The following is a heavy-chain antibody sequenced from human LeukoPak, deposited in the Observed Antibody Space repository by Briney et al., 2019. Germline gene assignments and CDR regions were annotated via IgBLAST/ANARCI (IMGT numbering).Heavy chain of an antibody. J-gene: IGHJ4*02. CDR2: ISSSSSYI. CDR3: ARAGIAVAGFDD. Sequence: GGSLRLSCAASGFTFSSYSMNWVRQAPGKGLEWVSSISSSSSYIYYADSVKGRFTISRDNAKNSLYLQMNSLRAEDTAVYYCARAGIAVAGFDDWGQGTLVTVSS. V-gene: IGHV3-21*01. D-gene: IGHD6-19*01. CDR1: GFTFSSYS.